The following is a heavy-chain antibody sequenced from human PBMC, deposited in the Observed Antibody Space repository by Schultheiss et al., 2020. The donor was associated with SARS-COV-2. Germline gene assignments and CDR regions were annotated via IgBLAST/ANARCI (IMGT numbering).Heavy chain of an antibody. V-gene: IGHV3-23*01. CDR2: ISGSGGST. Sequence: GGSLRLSCAASGFTFSSYSMNWVRQAPGKGLEWVSAISGSGGSTYYADSVKGRFTISRDNSRNTLYMQMNSLRAEDTAVYYCARDRGATPLFGYWGQGTLVTVSS. D-gene: IGHD1-26*01. J-gene: IGHJ4*02. CDR1: GFTFSSYS. CDR3: ARDRGATPLFGY.